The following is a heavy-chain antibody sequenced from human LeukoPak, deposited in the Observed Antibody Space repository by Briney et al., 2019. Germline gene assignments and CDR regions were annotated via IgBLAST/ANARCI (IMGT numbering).Heavy chain of an antibody. D-gene: IGHD2-2*03. CDR3: AKDSHWILFDD. Sequence: PAGSLRLSCAASGFTFSNAWMSWVRQAPGKGLEWVSGIGGSGTRTYYADSVKGRFTISRDNSKNTLYLQMNSLRDDDTAVYYCAKDSHWILFDDWGQGTLVTVSS. V-gene: IGHV3-23*01. CDR2: IGGSGTRT. J-gene: IGHJ4*02. CDR1: GFTFSNAW.